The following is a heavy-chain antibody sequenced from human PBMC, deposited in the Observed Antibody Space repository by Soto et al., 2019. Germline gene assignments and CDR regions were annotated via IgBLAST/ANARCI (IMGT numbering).Heavy chain of an antibody. CDR2: IRQGGGAQ. Sequence: PGGSLRLSCVASGFTFTTYWMSWVRQAPGKGLEWVANIRQGGGAQYYVDSVKGRFTISRDNAKNSVYLQMDSLRVEDTAVYYCVRGGHGSGSYLGSSWGQGILVTVSS. CDR1: GFTFTTYW. D-gene: IGHD3-10*01. V-gene: IGHV3-7*03. J-gene: IGHJ5*02. CDR3: VRGGHGSGSYLGSS.